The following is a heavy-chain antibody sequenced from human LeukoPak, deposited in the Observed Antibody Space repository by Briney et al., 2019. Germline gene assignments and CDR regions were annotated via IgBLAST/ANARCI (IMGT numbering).Heavy chain of an antibody. Sequence: SETLSLTCTVSGYSISSGYYWGWIRQPPGKGLEWIGSIYHSGSTYYNPSLKSQVTISVDTSKNQFSLKLSSVTAADTAVYYCVRDGLHHNWFDPWGQGTLVTVSS. V-gene: IGHV4-38-2*02. D-gene: IGHD4-11*01. CDR2: IYHSGST. J-gene: IGHJ5*02. CDR3: VRDGLHHNWFDP. CDR1: GYSISSGYY.